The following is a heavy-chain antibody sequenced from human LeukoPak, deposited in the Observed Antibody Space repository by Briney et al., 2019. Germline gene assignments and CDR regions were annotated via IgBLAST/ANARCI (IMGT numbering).Heavy chain of an antibody. Sequence: SETLSLTCTVSGGSISSSSYYWGWIRQPPGKGLEWIGSIYYSGSTNYNPSLKSRLTISVDTSKNQFSLKLSSVTAADTAVYYCARVGDTGSRRGLWWFDPWGQGTLVTVSS. J-gene: IGHJ5*02. CDR3: ARVGDTGSRRGLWWFDP. V-gene: IGHV4-61*05. D-gene: IGHD1-26*01. CDR1: GGSISSSSYY. CDR2: IYYSGST.